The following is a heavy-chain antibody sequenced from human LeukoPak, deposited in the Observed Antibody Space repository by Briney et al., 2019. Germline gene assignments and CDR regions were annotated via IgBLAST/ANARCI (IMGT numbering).Heavy chain of an antibody. V-gene: IGHV3-15*01. Sequence: GGSLRLSCAASGFTLSNAWMRWVRQTPGKGLEWVGRIKSKTDGGTTDYAAPVKGRFLISRDDSKNTLFLQMNSLKTEDTAVYYCTTGPFYFGSGTYFSDCWGQGTLVTVSS. CDR3: TTGPFYFGSGTYFSDC. D-gene: IGHD3-10*01. J-gene: IGHJ4*02. CDR2: IKSKTDGGTT. CDR1: GFTLSNAW.